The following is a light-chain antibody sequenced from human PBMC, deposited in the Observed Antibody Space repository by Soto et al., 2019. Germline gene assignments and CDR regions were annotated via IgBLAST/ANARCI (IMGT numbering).Light chain of an antibody. V-gene: IGLV1-40*01. J-gene: IGLJ2*01. CDR3: QSYDSSLSVL. Sequence: QPVLTQPPSVSGAPGQTVTISCTGSNSNTGAGYDVHWYQQVPGTVPKLLIYANSNRPSGVPDRFSGSKSGTSASLAITGLQTEDEADYYCQSYDSSLSVLFGGGTKVTVL. CDR2: ANS. CDR1: NSNTGAGYD.